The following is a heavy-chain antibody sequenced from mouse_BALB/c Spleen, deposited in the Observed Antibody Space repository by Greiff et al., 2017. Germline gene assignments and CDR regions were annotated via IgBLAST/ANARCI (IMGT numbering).Heavy chain of an antibody. CDR3: ARDYGNFAWFAY. D-gene: IGHD2-1*01. CDR1: GFTFSDYG. V-gene: IGHV5-15*02. J-gene: IGHJ3*01. CDR2: ISNLAYSI. Sequence: EVHLVESGGGLVQPGGSRKLSCAASGFTFSDYGMAWVRQAPGKGPEWVAFISNLAYSIYYADTVTGRFTISRENAKNTLYLEMSSLRSEDTAMYYCARDYGNFAWFAYWGQGTLVTVSA.